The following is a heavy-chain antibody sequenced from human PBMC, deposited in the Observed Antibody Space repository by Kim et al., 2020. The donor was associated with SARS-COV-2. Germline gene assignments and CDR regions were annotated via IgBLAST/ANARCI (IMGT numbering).Heavy chain of an antibody. CDR1: GFTFSSYS. CDR3: ARGITMVRGVILD. D-gene: IGHD3-10*01. J-gene: IGHJ4*02. V-gene: IGHV3-21*01. CDR2: ISSSSSYI. Sequence: GGSLRLSCAASGFTFSSYSMNWVRQAPGKGLEWVSSISSSSSYIYYADSVKGRFTISRDNAKNSLYLQMNSLRAEDTAVYYCARGITMVRGVILDWGQGTLVTVSS.